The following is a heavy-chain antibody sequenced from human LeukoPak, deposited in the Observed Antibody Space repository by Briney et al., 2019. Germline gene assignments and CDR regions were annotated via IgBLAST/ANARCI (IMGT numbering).Heavy chain of an antibody. CDR1: GFTFSSYW. V-gene: IGHV3-7*01. Sequence: PGGSLRLSYAASGFTFSSYWMSWVRQAPGKGLKGVANIKQDGSEKYYVDSVKGRFTISRDNAKNSLYLQMNSLRAEDTAVYYCARDVDGDYGGFFDYWGQGTLVTVSS. CDR3: ARDVDGDYGGFFDY. CDR2: IKQDGSEK. D-gene: IGHD4-17*01. J-gene: IGHJ4*02.